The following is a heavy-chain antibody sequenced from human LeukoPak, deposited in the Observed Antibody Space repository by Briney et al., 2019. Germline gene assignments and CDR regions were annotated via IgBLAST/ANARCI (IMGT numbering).Heavy chain of an antibody. Sequence: SGGSLRLSCAASGFTFSSYSMNWVRQAPGKGLEWVANIKEDGSEKNYVDSVKGRFTISRDNAKNSLYLQMNSLRAEDTAVYYCARALGWKAFDIWGRGTLVTVS. CDR2: IKEDGSEK. V-gene: IGHV3-7*01. CDR3: ARALGWKAFDI. D-gene: IGHD1-1*01. J-gene: IGHJ3*02. CDR1: GFTFSSYS.